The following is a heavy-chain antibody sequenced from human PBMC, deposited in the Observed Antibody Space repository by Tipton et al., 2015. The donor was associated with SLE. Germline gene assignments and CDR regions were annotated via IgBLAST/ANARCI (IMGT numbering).Heavy chain of an antibody. D-gene: IGHD4-17*01. V-gene: IGHV4-39*07. J-gene: IGHJ4*02. CDR1: GGSISSGSYY. Sequence: TLSLTCTVSGGSISSGSYYWSWIRQPPGKGLEWIGEINHSGSTNYNPSLKSRVTISVDTSKNQFSLKLSSVTAADTAVYYCAVHDYGDYVIYWGQGTLVTVSS. CDR2: INHSGST. CDR3: AVHDYGDYVIY.